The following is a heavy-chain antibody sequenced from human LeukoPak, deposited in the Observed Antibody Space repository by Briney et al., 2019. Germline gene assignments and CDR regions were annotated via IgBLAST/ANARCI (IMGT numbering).Heavy chain of an antibody. Sequence: GGSLRLSCAASGFTFSSYWMHWVRQAPGKGLVWVSRINSDGSSTSYADSVKGGFTISRDNAKNTLYLQMNSLRAEDTAVYYCARATRWLQPDYWGQGTLVTVSS. CDR3: ARATRWLQPDY. V-gene: IGHV3-74*01. J-gene: IGHJ4*02. CDR2: INSDGSST. D-gene: IGHD5-24*01. CDR1: GFTFSSYW.